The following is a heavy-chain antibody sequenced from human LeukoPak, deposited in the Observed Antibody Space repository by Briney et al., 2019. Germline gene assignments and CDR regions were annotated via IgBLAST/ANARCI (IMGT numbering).Heavy chain of an antibody. CDR1: GGSISSGSYY. CDR2: IYTSGST. Sequence: SETLSLTCTVSGGSISSGSYYWSWIRQPAGKGLEWIGRIYTSGSTNYNPSLKSRVTISVDTSKNQFPLKLSSVTAADTAVYYCARAPGDTIFGVAYNWFDPWGQGTLVTVSS. J-gene: IGHJ5*02. CDR3: ARAPGDTIFGVAYNWFDP. D-gene: IGHD3-3*01. V-gene: IGHV4-61*02.